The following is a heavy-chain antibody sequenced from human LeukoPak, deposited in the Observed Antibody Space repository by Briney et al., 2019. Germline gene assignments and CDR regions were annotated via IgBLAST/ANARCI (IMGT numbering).Heavy chain of an antibody. CDR2: IYHSGST. V-gene: IGHV4-4*02. D-gene: IGHD3-10*01. CDR3: ARPTMVRGVYYFDY. J-gene: IGHJ4*02. Sequence: PSETLSLTCTVSGGSISSSNWWSWVRQPPGKGLEWIGEIYHSGSTNYNPSLKSRVTISVDTSKNQFSLKLSSVTAADTAVYYCARPTMVRGVYYFDYWGQGTLVTVSS. CDR1: GGSISSSNW.